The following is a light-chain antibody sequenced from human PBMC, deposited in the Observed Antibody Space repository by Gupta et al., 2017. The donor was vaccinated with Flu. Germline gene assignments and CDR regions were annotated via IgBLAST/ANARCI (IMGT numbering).Light chain of an antibody. J-gene: IGLJ3*02. CDR1: NSNIGINT. CDR2: SNN. V-gene: IGLV1-44*01. CDR3: ATWDDRMNGPV. Sequence: QSVLTQPPSASGTPGQRVTISCSGSNSNIGINTVTWYQQLPGTAPKLLIYSNNQRPSGVPDRFSGSKSGTSASLAISGLQSEDEADYYCATWDDRMNGPVFGGGTKLTVL.